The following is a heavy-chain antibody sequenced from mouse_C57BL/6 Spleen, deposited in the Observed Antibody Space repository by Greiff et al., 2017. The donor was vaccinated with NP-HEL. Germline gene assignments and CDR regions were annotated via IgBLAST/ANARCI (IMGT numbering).Heavy chain of an antibody. D-gene: IGHD2-4*01. V-gene: IGHV5-9-1*02. CDR3: TTTMITTWFAY. Sequence: EVKVVESGEGLVKPGGSLKLSCAASGFTFSSYAMSWVRQTPEKRLEWVAYISSGGDYIYYADTVKGRFTISRDNARNTLYLQMSSLKSEDTAMYYCTTTMITTWFAYWGQGTLVTVSA. CDR1: GFTFSSYA. CDR2: ISSGGDYI. J-gene: IGHJ3*01.